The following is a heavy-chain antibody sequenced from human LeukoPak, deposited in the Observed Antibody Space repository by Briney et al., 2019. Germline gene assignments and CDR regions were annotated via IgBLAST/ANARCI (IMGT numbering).Heavy chain of an antibody. CDR1: GFTFSSYW. Sequence: GGSLRLSCAASGFTFSSYWMSWARQAPGKGLEWVANIKQDGSEKYYVDSVKGRFTISRDNAKNSLYLQMNSLRAEDTAVYYCARDPKGYGGYVSYFDYWGQGTLVTVSS. CDR2: IKQDGSEK. V-gene: IGHV3-7*01. CDR3: ARDPKGYGGYVSYFDY. J-gene: IGHJ4*02. D-gene: IGHD5-12*01.